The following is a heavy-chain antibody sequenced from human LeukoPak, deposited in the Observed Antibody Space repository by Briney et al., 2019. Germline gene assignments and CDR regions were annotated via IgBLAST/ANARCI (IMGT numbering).Heavy chain of an antibody. J-gene: IGHJ5*02. Sequence: SETLSLTCTVSGGSISSYYWSWIRQSPGKGLEWIGYIYYGGSTNYNPSLKSRVTISVDTSKNQFSLKLSSVTAADTAVYYCARKNLNWFDPWGQGTLVTVSS. CDR3: ARKNLNWFDP. CDR1: GGSISSYY. CDR2: IYYGGST. V-gene: IGHV4-59*01.